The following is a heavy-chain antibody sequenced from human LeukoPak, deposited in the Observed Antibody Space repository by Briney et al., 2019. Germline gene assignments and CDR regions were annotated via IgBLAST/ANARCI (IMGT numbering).Heavy chain of an antibody. Sequence: PSETLSLTCTVSGGSISSSYWSWIRQPPGKGLEWIGYIYYSGSTNYNPSLKSRVTISVDTSKNQFSLKLSSVTAADTAVYYCAREPYNGYGMDVWGQGTTVTVSS. J-gene: IGHJ6*02. CDR3: AREPYNGYGMDV. CDR1: GGSISSSY. V-gene: IGHV4-59*01. D-gene: IGHD2-8*01. CDR2: IYYSGST.